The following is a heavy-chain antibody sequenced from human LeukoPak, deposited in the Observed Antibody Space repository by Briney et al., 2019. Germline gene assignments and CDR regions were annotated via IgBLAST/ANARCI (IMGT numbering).Heavy chain of an antibody. D-gene: IGHD1-26*01. CDR2: IRSKAYGGTT. J-gene: IGHJ5*02. V-gene: IGHV3-49*04. Sequence: GGSLRLSCTASGFTFGDYAMSWVRQAPGKGLEWVGFIRSKAYGGTTEYAASVKGRFTISRDDSKSIAYLQMNSLKTEDTAVYYCAKGPHSGRNRNNWFDPWGQGTLVTVSS. CDR3: AKGPHSGRNRNNWFDP. CDR1: GFTFGDYA.